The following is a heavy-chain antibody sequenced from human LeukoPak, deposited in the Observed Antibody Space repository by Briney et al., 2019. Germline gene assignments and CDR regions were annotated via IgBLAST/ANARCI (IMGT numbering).Heavy chain of an antibody. CDR1: GFTFSSYS. Sequence: PGGSLRLSCAASGFTFSSYSMNWVRQAPGKGLEWVSSISSSSSYIYYADSVKGRFTISRDNAKNSLYLQMNSLRAEDTAVYYCARDRGDHYAYTPYNWFDPWGQGTLVTVSS. V-gene: IGHV3-21*01. J-gene: IGHJ5*02. CDR3: ARDRGDHYAYTPYNWFDP. CDR2: ISSSSSYI. D-gene: IGHD4-17*01.